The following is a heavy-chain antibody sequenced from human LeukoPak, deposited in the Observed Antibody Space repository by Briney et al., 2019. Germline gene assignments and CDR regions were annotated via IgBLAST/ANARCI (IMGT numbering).Heavy chain of an antibody. D-gene: IGHD3-16*01. J-gene: IGHJ4*02. CDR3: ARRPVSYGPDY. CDR1: GGSTSSGDYY. V-gene: IGHV4-30-4*01. Sequence: PSETLSLTCTVSGGSTSSGDYYWSWIRQPPGKGLEWIGYIYYSGSTYYNPSLKSRVTISVDTSKNQFSLKLSSVTAADTAVYYCARRPVSYGPDYWGQGTLVTVSS. CDR2: IYYSGST.